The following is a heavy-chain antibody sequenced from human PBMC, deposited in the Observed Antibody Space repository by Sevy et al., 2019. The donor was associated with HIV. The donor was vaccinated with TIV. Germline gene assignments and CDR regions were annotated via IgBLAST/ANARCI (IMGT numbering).Heavy chain of an antibody. D-gene: IGHD1-26*01. CDR1: GFTFSSYA. J-gene: IGHJ4*02. Sequence: GGSLRLSCAASGFTFSSYAMSWVRQAPGKGLEWVSAISGSGGSTYYADSVKGRFTISRDNSKNTLYLKMNSLRAEDTAVYYCAKDVVGATTFWDYWGQGTLVTVSS. V-gene: IGHV3-23*01. CDR3: AKDVVGATTFWDY. CDR2: ISGSGGST.